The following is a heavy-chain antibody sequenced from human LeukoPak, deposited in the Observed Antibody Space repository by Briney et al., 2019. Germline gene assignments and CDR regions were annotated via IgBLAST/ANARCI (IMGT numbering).Heavy chain of an antibody. D-gene: IGHD2-8*01. Sequence: GRSLTLSCAGSGFTFSSYAMSWVRQAPGKGLEWVSVISDSGDYTSYADSVRGRFTISRDNSRNTLYLQMISLRPEDTAVYYCAKDTSIGKYCTNGVCSPFDYWGQGTLVTVSS. V-gene: IGHV3-23*01. CDR1: GFTFSSYA. J-gene: IGHJ4*02. CDR3: AKDTSIGKYCTNGVCSPFDY. CDR2: ISDSGDYT.